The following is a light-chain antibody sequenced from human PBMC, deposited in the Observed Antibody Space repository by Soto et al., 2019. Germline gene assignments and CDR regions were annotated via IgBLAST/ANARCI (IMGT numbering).Light chain of an antibody. CDR2: FAS. J-gene: IGKJ1*01. V-gene: IGKV3-15*01. CDR1: HSVSSN. Sequence: EIVMTQSPATLYLSPGERATLSCRASHSVSSNLAWYQQKPGQAPRLLIYFASTRATAVPARFTAGGSGTEFTLTISSLQSDDLAVYYCQQYDKWPRTFGQGTKVDIK. CDR3: QQYDKWPRT.